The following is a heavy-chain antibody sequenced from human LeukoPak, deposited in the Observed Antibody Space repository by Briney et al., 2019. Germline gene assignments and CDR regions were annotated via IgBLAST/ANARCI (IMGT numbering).Heavy chain of an antibody. CDR3: ARYVVYGSGKYYFAY. V-gene: IGHV4-39*01. D-gene: IGHD3-10*01. CDR2: INYSGSY. CDR1: GVSVSSTTYF. J-gene: IGHJ4*02. Sequence: PSETQTLTCTVSGVSVSSTTYFWTWLPPPPGKGLEWIVSINYSGSYYYHPCLMRRGTISDDTSENQFSMELSSVTAADTAVYYCARYVVYGSGKYYFAYGREGSMVSVSS.